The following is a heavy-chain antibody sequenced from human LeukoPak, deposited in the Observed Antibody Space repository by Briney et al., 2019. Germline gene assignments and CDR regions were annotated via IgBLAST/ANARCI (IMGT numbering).Heavy chain of an antibody. J-gene: IGHJ3*02. CDR1: GGSISSYY. D-gene: IGHD6-13*01. CDR2: IYYSGST. CDR3: ARVGDSWYHDAFDI. V-gene: IGHV4-59*01. Sequence: SETLSLTCTVSGGSISSYYWSWIRQPPGKGLEWIGYIYYSGSTNYNPSLKSRVTISVDTSKNQFSLKLSSVTAADTAVYYCARVGDSWYHDAFDIWGQGTMVTVSS.